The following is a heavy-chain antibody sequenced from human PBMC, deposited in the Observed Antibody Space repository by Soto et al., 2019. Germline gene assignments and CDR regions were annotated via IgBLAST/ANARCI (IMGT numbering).Heavy chain of an antibody. V-gene: IGHV3-33*01. D-gene: IGHD3-3*01. CDR2: IWYDGSNK. J-gene: IGHJ6*02. CDR1: GFTFSSYG. Sequence: QVQLVESGGGVVQPGRSLRLSCAASGFTFSSYGMHWVRQAPGKGLEWVAVIWYDGSNKYYADSVKVRFTISRYNSKNTRYRQMNSRRAVDTAVYYCARVGYYEFWSGDGDYYGMDVWGQGTTVTVSS. CDR3: ARVGYYEFWSGDGDYYGMDV.